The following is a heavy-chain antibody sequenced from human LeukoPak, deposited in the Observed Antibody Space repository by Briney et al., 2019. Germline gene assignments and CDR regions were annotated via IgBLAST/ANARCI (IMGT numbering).Heavy chain of an antibody. V-gene: IGHV3-30*18. J-gene: IGHJ4*02. Sequence: GGSLRLSCAVSGFTFSSYGMHWVRQAPGKGLEWVAVISYDGSNRYYADSVKGRFTISRDTSKNTLYLQMNSLRTEDTAVYYCAKGALGPSSGWYFDYWGQGTLVTVSS. CDR1: GFTFSSYG. CDR3: AKGALGPSSGWYFDY. D-gene: IGHD6-19*01. CDR2: ISYDGSNR.